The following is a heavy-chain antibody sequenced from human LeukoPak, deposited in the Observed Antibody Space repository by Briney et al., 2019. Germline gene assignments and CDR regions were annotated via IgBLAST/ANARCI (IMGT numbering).Heavy chain of an antibody. CDR2: ISYSGST. CDR1: VGSLTGYY. Sequence: LESLSLTPALSVGSLTGYYWSWVRAPPEERVGCSGYISYSGSTNYNPSLKSRVTISVDTSRNQFSLKLSSVTAADTAVYYCARGRLGGSGSYYNVLDYWGQGTLVTVSS. D-gene: IGHD3-10*01. CDR3: ARGRLGGSGSYYNVLDY. V-gene: IGHV4-59*01. J-gene: IGHJ4*02.